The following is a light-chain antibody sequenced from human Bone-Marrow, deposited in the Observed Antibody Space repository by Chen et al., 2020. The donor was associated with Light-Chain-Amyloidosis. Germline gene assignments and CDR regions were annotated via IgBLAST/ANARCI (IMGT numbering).Light chain of an antibody. V-gene: IGKV3-20*01. CDR2: GSS. CDR1: QTISSNY. J-gene: IGKJ4*01. Sequence: EIVLTQSPGTLSLSPGEGANLSCRASQTISSNYLTWYQQKFGQAPRLLIYGSSSRATGIPDRFTGSGSETDFTLTINRLEPEDFAMYYCQQYGTSPLAFGGGTKVEIK. CDR3: QQYGTSPLA.